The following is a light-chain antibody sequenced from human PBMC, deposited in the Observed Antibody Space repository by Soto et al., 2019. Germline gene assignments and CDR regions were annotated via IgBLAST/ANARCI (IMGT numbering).Light chain of an antibody. CDR2: GAS. V-gene: IGKV3-15*01. Sequence: EIVMTQSPATLSVSPGERVTLSCRASQSVSSNFAWYQQKPGQAPRLLIYGASTRATGIPARFSGSGSGTEFPLTISSLQSEDFAVYYCQQYNIWPQTFGQGTKVESK. J-gene: IGKJ1*01. CDR1: QSVSSN. CDR3: QQYNIWPQT.